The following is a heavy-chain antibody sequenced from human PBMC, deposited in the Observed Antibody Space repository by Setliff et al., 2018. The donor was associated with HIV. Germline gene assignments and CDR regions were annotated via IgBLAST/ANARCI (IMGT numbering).Heavy chain of an antibody. D-gene: IGHD1-1*01. V-gene: IGHV4-59*01. CDR2: IYYTGST. Sequence: SETLSLTCTVSGGSISTYFWSWVRQTPGKGLEWIGYIYYTGSTSYNPSFRSRVTISVDTSKNQFSLMLASVTAADTAVYYCARNSQKGIQHLLLASWGPGTLVTVSS. CDR1: GGSISTYF. CDR3: ARNSQKGIQHLLLAS. J-gene: IGHJ4*02.